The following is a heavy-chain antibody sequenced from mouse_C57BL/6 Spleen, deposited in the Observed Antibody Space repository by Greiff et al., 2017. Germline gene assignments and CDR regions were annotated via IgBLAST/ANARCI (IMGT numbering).Heavy chain of an antibody. CDR1: GYTFTSYW. V-gene: IGHV1-50*01. D-gene: IGHD1-1*01. CDR3: ARRDYGSYCDD. CDR2: IDPSDSYT. J-gene: IGHJ2*01. Sequence: QVQLQQPGAELVKPGASVKLSCKASGYTFTSYWMQWVKQRPGQGLEWIGEIDPSDSYTNYNQKFKGKATLTVDTSSSTAYMQLSGLTSEDSAVYYGARRDYGSYCDDWGKGTTLTVSS.